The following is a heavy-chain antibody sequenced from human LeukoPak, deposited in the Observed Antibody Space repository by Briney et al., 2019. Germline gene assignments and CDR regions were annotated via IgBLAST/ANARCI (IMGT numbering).Heavy chain of an antibody. D-gene: IGHD3-22*01. CDR1: GGSISSGGYY. Sequence: PSQTLSLTCTVSGGSISSGGYYWNWIRQHPGKGLEWIGYIYYSGTTYYNPSLKSRVTISVDTSKNQFSLKLSSVTAADTAVYYCARLGPYYYDSSAPPGVWGQGTLVTVSS. V-gene: IGHV4-31*03. J-gene: IGHJ4*02. CDR2: IYYSGTT. CDR3: ARLGPYYYDSSAPPGV.